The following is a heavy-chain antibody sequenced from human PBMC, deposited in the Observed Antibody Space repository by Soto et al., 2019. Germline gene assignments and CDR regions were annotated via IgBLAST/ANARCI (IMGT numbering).Heavy chain of an antibody. CDR1: GGSFSGYY. CDR2: INHSGST. CDR3: ARGRGAGYCTNGVCLKNYYYYMAV. Sequence: SETLSLTCAVYGGSFSGYYWSWIRQPPGKGLEWIGEINHSGSTNYNPSLKSRVTISVDTSKNQFSLKLSSVTAADTAVYYCARGRGAGYCTNGVCLKNYYYYMAVWGKGTTVTVSS. D-gene: IGHD2-8*01. J-gene: IGHJ6*03. V-gene: IGHV4-34*01.